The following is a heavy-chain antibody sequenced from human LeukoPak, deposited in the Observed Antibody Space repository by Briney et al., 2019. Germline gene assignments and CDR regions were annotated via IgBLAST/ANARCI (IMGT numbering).Heavy chain of an antibody. CDR2: IYTSGST. V-gene: IGHV4-59*10. CDR1: GGSISSYY. Sequence: SETLSLTCAVYGGSISSYYWSWIRQPAGKGLEWIGRIYTSGSTNYNPSLKSRVTISVDTSKNQFSLKLSSVTAADTAVYYCARGPRIIGYCSGGSCYWFDPWGQGTLVTVSS. CDR3: ARGPRIIGYCSGGSCYWFDP. D-gene: IGHD2-15*01. J-gene: IGHJ5*02.